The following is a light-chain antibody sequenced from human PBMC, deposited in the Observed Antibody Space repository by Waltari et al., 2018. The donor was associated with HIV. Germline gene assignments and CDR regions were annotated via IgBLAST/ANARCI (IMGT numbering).Light chain of an antibody. CDR1: QTVGSH. V-gene: IGKV3-11*01. CDR2: DAS. J-gene: IGKJ4*01. CDR3: QQRSNWLT. Sequence: EIVLTQSPATLSLSPGGSATLSCRASQTVGSHLAWYQPKPGPAPRLLIYDASNRATGIPARFSGSGSGTEFTLTISSLEPEDFADYYCQQRSNWLTFGGGTKVEIK.